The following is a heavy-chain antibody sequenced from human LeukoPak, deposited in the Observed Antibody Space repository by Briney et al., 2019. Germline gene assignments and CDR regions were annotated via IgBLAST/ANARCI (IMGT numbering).Heavy chain of an antibody. CDR2: ISSSSTYI. CDR3: ARDWDSRGHSHGYWDY. D-gene: IGHD5-18*01. J-gene: IGHJ4*02. CDR1: GFTFSSSS. Sequence: GGSLRLSCAASGFTFSSSSMNWVRQAPGKGLEWVSSISSSSTYIYYADSVKGRFTISRDNAKNSLYLQMNSLRAEDTALYYCARDWDSRGHSHGYWDYWGQGALVTVSS. V-gene: IGHV3-21*01.